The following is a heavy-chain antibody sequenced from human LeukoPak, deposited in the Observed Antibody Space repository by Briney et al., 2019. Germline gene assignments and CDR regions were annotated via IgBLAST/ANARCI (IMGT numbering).Heavy chain of an antibody. V-gene: IGHV3-15*01. J-gene: IGHJ4*02. CDR1: GFTFSNAL. CDR3: NRGSD. D-gene: IGHD1-14*01. CDR2: IKSKTNGGTT. Sequence: GGSLRLSCAASGFTFSNALMSWVRQAPGKGVEWVGRIKSKTNGGTTDYAAPVKGRFSISRDDSKDTLYLQMNSLKTEDTAVYYCNRGSDWGQGTLVTVSS.